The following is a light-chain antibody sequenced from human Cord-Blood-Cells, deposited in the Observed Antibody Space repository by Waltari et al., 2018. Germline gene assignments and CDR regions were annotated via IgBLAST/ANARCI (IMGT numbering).Light chain of an antibody. CDR1: SSAVGSYNL. J-gene: IGLJ3*02. CDR2: EGS. Sequence: QSALNQPASVSGSPGQSITISCTGTSSAVGSYNLVSWYQQHPGKAPKLMIYEGSKRPSGVSNRFSGSNSGNTASLTISGLQAEDEADYYSCSYAGSSTWVFGGGTNLTVL. V-gene: IGLV2-23*01. CDR3: CSYAGSSTWV.